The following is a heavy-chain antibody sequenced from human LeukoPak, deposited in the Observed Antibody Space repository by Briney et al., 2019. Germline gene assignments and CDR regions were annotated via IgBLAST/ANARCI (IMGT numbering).Heavy chain of an antibody. J-gene: IGHJ4*02. CDR3: ALHDYGGKNSFDY. V-gene: IGHV3-53*01. CDR2: IYSGGTT. Sequence: GGSLRLSCAASDFTVSSNYISWVRQAPGKGLDWGSVIYSGGTTYYADSVKGRFTISSDNSKNTVNLQMNSLRAEATAVYYCALHDYGGKNSFDYWGQGTLVTVSS. D-gene: IGHD4-23*01. CDR1: DFTVSSNY.